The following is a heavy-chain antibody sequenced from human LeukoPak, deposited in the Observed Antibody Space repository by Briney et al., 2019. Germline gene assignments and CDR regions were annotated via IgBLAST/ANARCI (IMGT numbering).Heavy chain of an antibody. J-gene: IGHJ4*02. CDR3: AREGHSIVVVPAAWY. Sequence: GGSLRLSCAASGFTFSSYWMSWIRQAPGKGLEWVSYISSSGSTIYYADSVKGRFTISRDNAKNSLYLQMNSLRAEDTAVYYCAREGHSIVVVPAAWYWGQGTLVTVSS. V-gene: IGHV3-11*01. D-gene: IGHD2-2*01. CDR2: ISSSGSTI. CDR1: GFTFSSYW.